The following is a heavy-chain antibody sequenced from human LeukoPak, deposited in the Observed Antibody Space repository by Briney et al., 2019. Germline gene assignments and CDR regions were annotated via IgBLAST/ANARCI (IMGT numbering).Heavy chain of an antibody. CDR2: MNPNSGNT. J-gene: IGHJ6*02. CDR1: GYTFTSYD. D-gene: IGHD6-19*01. CDR3: ARGYSSGQTGYYCGMDV. V-gene: IGHV1-8*01. Sequence: GASVKVSCKASGYTFTSYDINWVRQATGQGLEWMGWMNPNSGNTGYAQKFQGRVTMTRNTSISTAYMELSSLRSEDTAVYYCARGYSSGQTGYYCGMDVWGQGTTVTVSS.